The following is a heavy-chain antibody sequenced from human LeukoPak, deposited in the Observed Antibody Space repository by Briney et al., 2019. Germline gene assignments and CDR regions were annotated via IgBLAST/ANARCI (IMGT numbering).Heavy chain of an antibody. V-gene: IGHV1-2*02. CDR2: INPNSGGT. CDR3: ARCSQQWLVPDFDY. J-gene: IGHJ4*02. CDR1: GYTFTGYY. Sequence: ASVKVSCKASGYTFTGYYMHWVRQAPGQGLEWMGWINPNSGGTNYAQKFQGRVTMTRDTSISTAYMELSRLRSDDTAVYYRARCSQQWLVPDFDYWGQGTLVTVSS. D-gene: IGHD6-19*01.